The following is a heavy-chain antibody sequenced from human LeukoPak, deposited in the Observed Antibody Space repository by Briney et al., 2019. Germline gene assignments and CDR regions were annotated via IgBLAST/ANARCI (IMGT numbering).Heavy chain of an antibody. Sequence: SVKVSCKASGGTFSSYAISWVRQAPGQGLEWMGGIIPIFGTANYAQEFQGRVTITADESTSTAYMELSSLRSEDTAVYYCARVRDYYYYGMDVWGQGTTVTVSS. J-gene: IGHJ6*02. V-gene: IGHV1-69*01. CDR2: IIPIFGTA. CDR3: ARVRDYYYYGMDV. CDR1: GGTFSSYA.